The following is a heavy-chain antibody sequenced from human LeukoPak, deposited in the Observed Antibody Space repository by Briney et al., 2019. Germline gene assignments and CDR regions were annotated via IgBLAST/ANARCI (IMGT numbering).Heavy chain of an antibody. Sequence: SETLSLTCAVYGGSFSGYYWSWIRQPPGTGLEWIAEINNSGTTNYNPSPKGRVTISIDTSKNQFSLKLSSVTAADTAVYYCASSRGYTSGLWYYYMDVWGKGTTVTVSS. V-gene: IGHV4-34*01. D-gene: IGHD6-25*01. CDR2: INNSGTT. CDR1: GGSFSGYY. CDR3: ASSRGYTSGLWYYYMDV. J-gene: IGHJ6*03.